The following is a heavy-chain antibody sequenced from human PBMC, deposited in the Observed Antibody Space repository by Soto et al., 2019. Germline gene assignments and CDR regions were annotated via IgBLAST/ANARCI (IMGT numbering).Heavy chain of an antibody. Sequence: GASVEVFFKASGYNFTCYGLHWVRQGPGKKHKWIGWINACNGNTKYSQKFQGRVTITRDTSASTAYMELSSLRSEDTAVYYCAREGDRGDITMVRGVISSPFDPWGQGTLVTV. CDR3: AREGDRGDITMVRGVISSPFDP. CDR2: INACNGNT. D-gene: IGHD3-10*01. V-gene: IGHV1-3*01. CDR1: GYNFTCYG. J-gene: IGHJ5*02.